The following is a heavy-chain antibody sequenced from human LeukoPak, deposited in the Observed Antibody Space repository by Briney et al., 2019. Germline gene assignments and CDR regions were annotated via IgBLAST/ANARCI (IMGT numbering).Heavy chain of an antibody. J-gene: IGHJ4*02. CDR2: IYYSGST. CDR3: ARVHCSGGNCDFDY. Sequence: SETLSLTCTVSGGSISSSGYYWGWIRQPPGKGLEWIGTIYYSGSTQYNPSLKSRVTISVDTSKNQFSLKLRSVTAADTAVYYCARVHCSGGNCDFDYWGQGTLVTVSS. V-gene: IGHV4-39*07. D-gene: IGHD2-15*01. CDR1: GGSISSSGYY.